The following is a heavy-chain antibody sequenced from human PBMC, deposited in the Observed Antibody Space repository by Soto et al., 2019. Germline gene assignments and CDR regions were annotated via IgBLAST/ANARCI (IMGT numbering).Heavy chain of an antibody. D-gene: IGHD2-15*01. CDR2: IYYSRT. V-gene: IGHV4-30-4*01. Sequence: PSETLSLTCTVSEASFSRDDYYWSWIRQPPGKGLEWIGFIYYSRTYFNPSLKSRATMSVDTSRNQFSLKLSSVTAADTAVYYCARDLGYCAAGSCYAKWGSWGQGTLVTVSS. CDR1: EASFSRDDYY. J-gene: IGHJ5*02. CDR3: ARDLGYCAAGSCYAKWGS.